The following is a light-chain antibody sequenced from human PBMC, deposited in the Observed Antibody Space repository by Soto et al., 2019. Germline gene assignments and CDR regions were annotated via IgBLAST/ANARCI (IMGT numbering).Light chain of an antibody. Sequence: DIQMTQSPSSLSASVGDRVTITCRASHGISTYLAWYQQKPGKVPKLLIYAASTLQSGVPSRFSGSGSGTDFTLTISSLQPEDVATYYCQKYNSAHWTFGQGTKVEI. CDR1: HGISTY. CDR3: QKYNSAHWT. J-gene: IGKJ1*01. CDR2: AAS. V-gene: IGKV1-27*01.